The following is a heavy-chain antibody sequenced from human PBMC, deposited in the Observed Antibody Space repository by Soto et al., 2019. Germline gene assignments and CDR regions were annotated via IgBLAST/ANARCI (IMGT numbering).Heavy chain of an antibody. J-gene: IGHJ4*01. Sequence: ASVKVSCKASGYTFTTFDFHWVRQATGQGLQWMGWMNPDSGERRYAQRVQARVIMTTDTSTTTAYMELRSLRSDDTAVYYCSRGTSIPASGDYWGQGTLVTVSS. D-gene: IGHD6-6*01. CDR3: SRGTSIPASGDY. CDR2: MNPDSGER. V-gene: IGHV1-8*01. CDR1: GYTFTTFD.